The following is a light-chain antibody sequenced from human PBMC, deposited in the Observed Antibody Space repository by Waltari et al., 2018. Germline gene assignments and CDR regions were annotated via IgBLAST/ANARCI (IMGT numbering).Light chain of an antibody. CDR2: GNN. CDR3: QSYDSSLSGSV. CDR1: SSSLGAGYD. V-gene: IGLV1-40*01. J-gene: IGLJ2*01. Sequence: QSVLPQPPSVSGAPGQRVTISCTGSSSSLGAGYDANRYQQLPGTAPKLPIYGNNNRPSGVPDRFSGSKSGTSASLAITGLQAEDEADYYCQSYDSSLSGSVFGGGTILTVL.